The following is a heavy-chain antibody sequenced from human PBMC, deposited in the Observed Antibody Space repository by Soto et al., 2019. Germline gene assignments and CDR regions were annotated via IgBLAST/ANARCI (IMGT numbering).Heavy chain of an antibody. CDR1: GYTVTELS. Sequence: QVQMVKSGAEVKKPGASVKFSCKVSGYTVTELSMHWVRQAPGKGHGWLEGFGTEGGETIYAQKFQGRATMTEDTSTATAYMEMSRLRSEDTAVYYCATGDMACSGGSCLAAFDIWGQGAMVTVSS. D-gene: IGHD2-15*01. CDR2: FGTEGGET. J-gene: IGHJ3*02. CDR3: ATGDMACSGGSCLAAFDI. V-gene: IGHV1-24*01.